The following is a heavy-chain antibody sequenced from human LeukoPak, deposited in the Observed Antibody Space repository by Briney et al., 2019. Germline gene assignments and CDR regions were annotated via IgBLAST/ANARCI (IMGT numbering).Heavy chain of an antibody. D-gene: IGHD1-1*01. Sequence: GGSLRLSCAASGFTFSSYGMHWVRQAPGKGLEWVAVIWYDGSNKYYADSVKGRFTISRDNSKNTLFLQMNSLRAEDTAVYYCARCAERIHDPENYFDYWGQGTLVTVSS. CDR2: IWYDGSNK. CDR1: GFTFSSYG. CDR3: ARCAERIHDPENYFDY. V-gene: IGHV3-33*01. J-gene: IGHJ4*02.